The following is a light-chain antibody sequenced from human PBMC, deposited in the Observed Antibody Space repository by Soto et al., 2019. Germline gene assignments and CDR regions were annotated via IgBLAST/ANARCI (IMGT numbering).Light chain of an antibody. CDR2: EVT. CDR3: SSYTISSTQV. CDR1: SSDVGGYNY. J-gene: IGLJ1*01. V-gene: IGLV2-14*01. Sequence: QSALTQPASVSGSPGQSITISCTGTSSDVGGYNYVSWYQQHPGKAPKLMIYEVTNRPSGVSNRFSGSKSGNTASLTISGRQAEDEADYYCSSYTISSTQVFGTGTKLTVL.